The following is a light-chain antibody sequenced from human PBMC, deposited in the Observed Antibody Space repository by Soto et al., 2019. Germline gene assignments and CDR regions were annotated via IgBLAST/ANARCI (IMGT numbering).Light chain of an antibody. V-gene: IGKV3-11*01. CDR1: QSLSTY. CDR2: DAS. J-gene: IGKJ5*01. Sequence: EIVLTQSPATLSLSPGERATLSCRASQSLSTYLAWYQQKPGQAPRLLIYDASNRATGIPARFSGSGSGTDFTLTISSLEPEDFAVYYCQQHFNGLITSGQGTRLEIK. CDR3: QQHFNGLIT.